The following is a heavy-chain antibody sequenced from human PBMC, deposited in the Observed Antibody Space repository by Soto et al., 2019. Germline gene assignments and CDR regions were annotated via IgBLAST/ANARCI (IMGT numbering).Heavy chain of an antibody. CDR1: GYTFTSYY. CDR3: ARETYQLLYDY. V-gene: IGHV1-2*04. D-gene: IGHD2-2*02. Sequence: GASVKXSCKASGYTFTSYYMHWVQQAPGQGLEWMGWINPNSGGTNYAQKFQGWVTMTRDTSISTAYMELSRLRSDDTAVYYCARETYQLLYDYWGQGTLVTVSS. J-gene: IGHJ4*02. CDR2: INPNSGGT.